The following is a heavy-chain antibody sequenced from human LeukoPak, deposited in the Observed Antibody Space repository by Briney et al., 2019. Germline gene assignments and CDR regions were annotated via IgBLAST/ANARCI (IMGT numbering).Heavy chain of an antibody. J-gene: IGHJ4*02. D-gene: IGHD6-19*01. CDR2: ISGSGGST. V-gene: IGHV3-23*01. CDR3: AKDGLIAVAGTHFDY. Sequence: PGGSLRLSCAASGFTFSSYAMSWVRQAPGKGLEWVSAISGSGGSTYHADSVKGRFTISRDNSKNTLYLQMNSLRAEDTAVYYCAKDGLIAVAGTHFDYWGQGTLVTVSS. CDR1: GFTFSSYA.